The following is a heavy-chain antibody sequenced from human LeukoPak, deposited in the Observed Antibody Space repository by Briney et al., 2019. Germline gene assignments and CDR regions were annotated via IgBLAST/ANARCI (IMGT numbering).Heavy chain of an antibody. V-gene: IGHV1-69*13. D-gene: IGHD6-13*01. CDR2: GIPIFGTA. J-gene: IGHJ3*02. CDR3: ARVRGSSWTDAFDI. CDR1: GGTSFSDA. Sequence: SVRVSSKASGGTSFSDAISWGRQAPGEGGEWVGGGIPIFGTANYTQKFQGRVTITADESPSTAYMELSSLRSEDTAVYYCARVRGSSWTDAFDIWGQGTMVTVSS.